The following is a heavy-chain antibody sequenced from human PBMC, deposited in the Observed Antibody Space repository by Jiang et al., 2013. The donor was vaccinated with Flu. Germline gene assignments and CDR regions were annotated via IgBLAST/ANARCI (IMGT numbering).Heavy chain of an antibody. CDR3: ARLGSSWYWGYFQH. CDR2: IYYSGST. J-gene: IGHJ1*01. Sequence: GLVKPSETLSLTCTVSGGSISSYYWSWIRQPPGKGLEWIGYIYYSGSTNYNPSLKSRVTISVDTSKNQFSLKLSSVTAADTAVYYCARLGSSWYWGYFQHWGQGTLVTVSS. D-gene: IGHD6-13*01. V-gene: IGHV4-59*08. CDR1: GGSISSYY.